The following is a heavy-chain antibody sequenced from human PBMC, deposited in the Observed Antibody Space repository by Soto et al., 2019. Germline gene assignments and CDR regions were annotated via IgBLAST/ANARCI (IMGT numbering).Heavy chain of an antibody. CDR1: QYTFTGYY. D-gene: IGHD2-15*01. Sequence: QVQLVQSGAEVKKPGASVKVSYKALQYTFTGYYVHWVRQAPGQGLEWMGWINPNSGDTYFGRKFQGWVTLTRDTSINTAHMELRSLKSDDTAVYYCARAPRGQVRGYEWFDTWGQGTLVTVAS. CDR3: ARAPRGQVRGYEWFDT. J-gene: IGHJ5*02. CDR2: INPNSGDT. V-gene: IGHV1-2*04.